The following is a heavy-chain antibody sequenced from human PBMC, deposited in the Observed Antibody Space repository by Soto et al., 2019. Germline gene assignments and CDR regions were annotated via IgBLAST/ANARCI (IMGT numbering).Heavy chain of an antibody. V-gene: IGHV1-8*01. CDR3: TREKTSYGMDV. CDR1: GYTFTSYD. Sequence: QVKLVQSGAEVKKPGASVKVSCKAPGYTFTSYDINWVRQATGQGLEWMGWMNPNSGNTGYAQTFQGRVPMTRNTAISTAYIELSSLRSEYTAVYYCTREKTSYGMDVWGQGTTVTVSS. CDR2: MNPNSGNT. J-gene: IGHJ6*02.